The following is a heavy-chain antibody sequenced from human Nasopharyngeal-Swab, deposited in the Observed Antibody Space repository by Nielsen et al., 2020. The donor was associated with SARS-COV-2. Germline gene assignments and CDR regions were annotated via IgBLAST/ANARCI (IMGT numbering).Heavy chain of an antibody. CDR1: GFTFSSYA. J-gene: IGHJ6*02. CDR3: AKALKWGNYYGMDV. V-gene: IGHV3-23*01. Sequence: GESLKISRAASGFTFSSYAMSWVRQAPGKGLEWVSAISGSGGSTYYADSVKGRFTISRDNSKNTLYLQMNSLRAEDTAVYYCAKALKWGNYYGMDVWGQGTTVTVSS. CDR2: ISGSGGST. D-gene: IGHD3-16*01.